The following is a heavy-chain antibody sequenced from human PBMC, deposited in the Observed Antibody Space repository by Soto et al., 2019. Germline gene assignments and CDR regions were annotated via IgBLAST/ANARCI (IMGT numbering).Heavy chain of an antibody. CDR1: GGTFSSYA. CDR2: IIPIFGTA. CDR3: ARGYYDSSGYYGWFDP. V-gene: IGHV1-69*13. J-gene: IGHJ5*02. D-gene: IGHD3-22*01. Sequence: GASVTVSCKASGGTFSSYAISWVRQAPGQGLEWMGGIIPIFGTANYAQKFQGRVTITADESTSTAYMELSSLRSEDTAVYYCARGYYDSSGYYGWFDPWGQGTLVTVSS.